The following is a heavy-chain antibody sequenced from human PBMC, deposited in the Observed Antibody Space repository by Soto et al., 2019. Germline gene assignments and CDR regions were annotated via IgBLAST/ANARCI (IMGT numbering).Heavy chain of an antibody. CDR2: ISYDGSNK. CDR1: GFTFSSYA. Sequence: PGGSLRLSCAASGFTFSSYAMHWVRQAPGKGLEWVAVISYDGSNKYYADSVKGRFTISRDNSKNTLYLQMNSLRAEDTAVYYCARDRAAGDFDYWGQGTLVTVSS. CDR3: ARDRAAGDFDY. J-gene: IGHJ4*02. V-gene: IGHV3-30-3*01. D-gene: IGHD6-25*01.